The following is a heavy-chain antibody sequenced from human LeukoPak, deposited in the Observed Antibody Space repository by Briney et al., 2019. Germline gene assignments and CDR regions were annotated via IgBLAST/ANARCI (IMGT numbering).Heavy chain of an antibody. CDR2: IYFSGST. CDR3: ARAPGFGYYYMDV. V-gene: IGHV4-39*07. J-gene: IGHJ6*03. D-gene: IGHD3-16*01. CDR1: GGSISSSSYY. Sequence: TSETLSLTCTVSGGSISSSSYYWGWIRQPPGKGLEWIGSIYFSGSTFYNPSLKSRLTISVDTSKNQLSLKLRSVTAADTAVYYCARAPGFGYYYMDVWGKGTTVIVSS.